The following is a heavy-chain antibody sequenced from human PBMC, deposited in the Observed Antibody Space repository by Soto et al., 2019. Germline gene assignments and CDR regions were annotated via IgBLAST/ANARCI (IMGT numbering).Heavy chain of an antibody. D-gene: IGHD2-2*01. CDR3: ARGALYCSSTSCYDY. J-gene: IGHJ4*02. Sequence: ASVKVSYKASGYTFTSYGISWVRQAPGQGLEWMGWISAYNGNTNYAQKLQGRVTMTTDTSTSTAYMELRSLRSDDTAVYYCARGALYCSSTSCYDYWGQGTLVTVSS. CDR1: GYTFTSYG. V-gene: IGHV1-18*04. CDR2: ISAYNGNT.